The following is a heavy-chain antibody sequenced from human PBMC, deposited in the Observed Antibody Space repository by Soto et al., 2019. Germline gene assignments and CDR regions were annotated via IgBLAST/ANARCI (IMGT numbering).Heavy chain of an antibody. Sequence: SETLSLTCAVYGGSFSGYYWSWIRQPPGKGLEWIGEINHSGSTNYNPSLKSRVTISVDTSKNQFSLKLSSVTAADTAVYYCASELLWFGEPNWFDSWGQGTLVTVSS. CDR3: ASELLWFGEPNWFDS. CDR2: INHSGST. D-gene: IGHD3-10*01. V-gene: IGHV4-34*01. J-gene: IGHJ5*01. CDR1: GGSFSGYY.